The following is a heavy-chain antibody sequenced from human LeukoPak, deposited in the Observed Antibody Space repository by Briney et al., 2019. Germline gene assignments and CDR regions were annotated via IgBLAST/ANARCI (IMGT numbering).Heavy chain of an antibody. CDR2: IYPGDSDT. CDR3: ARRGYCSSTSCYPFDY. V-gene: IGHV5-51*01. D-gene: IGHD2-2*01. CDR1: GYSFTSYW. J-gene: IGHJ4*02. Sequence: GASLKISCKGSGYSFTSYWIGWVRQMPGKGLEWMGIIYPGDSDTRYSPSFQGQVTISADKSISTAYLQWSSLKASDTAMYYCARRGYCSSTSCYPFDYWGQGTLVTVSS.